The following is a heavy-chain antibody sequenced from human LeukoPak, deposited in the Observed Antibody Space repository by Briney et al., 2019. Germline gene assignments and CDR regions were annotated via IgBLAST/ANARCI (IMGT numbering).Heavy chain of an antibody. CDR3: ARDFHRENYYYYYMDV. CDR1: GGSISSYY. CDR2: IYYSGST. Sequence: SETLSLTCTVSGGSISSYYWSWVRQPPGKGLEWIGYIYYSGSTNYNPSLKSRVTISVDTSKNQFSLKLSSVTAADTAVYYCARDFHRENYYYYYMDVWGKGTTVTVSS. J-gene: IGHJ6*03. V-gene: IGHV4-59*01.